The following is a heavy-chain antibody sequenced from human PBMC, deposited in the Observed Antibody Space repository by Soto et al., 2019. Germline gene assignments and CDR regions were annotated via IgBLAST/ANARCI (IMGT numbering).Heavy chain of an antibody. Sequence: QVQLQESGPGLVQPSQTLSLTCTVSGVSISSGNSHWNWIRQHPGSGLEWIVSIYSSGNTYYSPALLGSLLISTHTSKNRLSLTLTSVTAADTDVYYCARVYSSSTNYYFPGWFDPCGRGTLVTVSS. CDR2: IYSSGNT. D-gene: IGHD2-2*01. CDR3: ARVYSSSTNYYFPGWFDP. J-gene: IGHJ5*02. V-gene: IGHV4-31*03. CDR1: GVSISSGNSH.